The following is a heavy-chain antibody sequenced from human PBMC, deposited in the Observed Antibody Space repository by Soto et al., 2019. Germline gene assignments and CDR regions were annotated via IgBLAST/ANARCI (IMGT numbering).Heavy chain of an antibody. Sequence: SETLGINCSFSAGSITSTDYYWSWIRQSPGKGLEWIGSIDYSGSTYYNPSLKSRVIISADTSKNLLSLKLRSVTAADTALYFCARDGHYYYGMDDWGQGTTFTGSS. CDR1: AGSITSTDYY. J-gene: IGHJ6*01. CDR2: IDYSGST. CDR3: ARDGHYYYGMDD. V-gene: IGHV4-30-4*01.